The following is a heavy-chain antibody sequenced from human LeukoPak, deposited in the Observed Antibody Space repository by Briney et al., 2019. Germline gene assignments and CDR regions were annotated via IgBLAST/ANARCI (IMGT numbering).Heavy chain of an antibody. D-gene: IGHD3-9*01. CDR3: AKETALYDILTGYLDY. CDR2: ISWNSGSI. V-gene: IGHV3-9*01. CDR1: GFTFDDYA. J-gene: IGHJ4*02. Sequence: PGRSLGLSCAASGFTFDDYAMHWVRQAPGKGLEWVSGISWNSGSIGYADSVKGRFTISRDNAKNSLYLQMNSLRAEDTALYYCAKETALYDILTGYLDYWGQGTLVTVSS.